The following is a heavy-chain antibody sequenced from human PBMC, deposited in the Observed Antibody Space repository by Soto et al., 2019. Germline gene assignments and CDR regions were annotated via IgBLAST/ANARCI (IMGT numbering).Heavy chain of an antibody. CDR3: ARAPFAGDPRYGMDV. CDR2: IIPIFGTA. J-gene: IGHJ6*02. Sequence: GASVKVSCKASGGTFSSYAISWVRQAPGQGLEWMGGIIPIFGTANYAQKFQGRVTITADKSTSTAYMELSSLRSEDTAVYYCARAPFAGDPRYGMDVWGQGTTVTVSS. CDR1: GGTFSSYA. D-gene: IGHD3-10*01. V-gene: IGHV1-69*06.